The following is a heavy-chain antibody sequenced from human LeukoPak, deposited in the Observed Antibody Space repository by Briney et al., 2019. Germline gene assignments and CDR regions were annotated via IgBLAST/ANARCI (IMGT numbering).Heavy chain of an antibody. V-gene: IGHV3-7*01. J-gene: IGHJ4*02. CDR1: GFSFSDHW. Sequence: AGGSLRLSCVASGFSFSDHWMNWFRQALGKGLEWVATIKKNGSEQYYVDSMKGRLTISRDNAKNSVYLQIHTLRAEDTAVYYCARQYYYGSGSYLDWGPGTLVTVSS. CDR2: IKKNGSEQ. D-gene: IGHD3-10*01. CDR3: ARQYYYGSGSYLD.